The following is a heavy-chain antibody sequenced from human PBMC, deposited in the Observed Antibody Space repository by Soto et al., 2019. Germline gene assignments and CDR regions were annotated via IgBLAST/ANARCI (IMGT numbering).Heavy chain of an antibody. CDR3: ARELATIETYYYYYGMDV. D-gene: IGHD5-12*01. CDR2: INPSGGST. V-gene: IGHV1-46*01. CDR1: GYTFTSYD. J-gene: IGHJ6*02. Sequence: GASVKVSCKASGYTFTSYDINWVRQAPGQGLEWMGIINPSGGSTSYAQRFQGRVTMTRDTSTSTVYMELSSLTSEDTAVYYCARELATIETYYYYYGMDVWGQGTTVTVSS.